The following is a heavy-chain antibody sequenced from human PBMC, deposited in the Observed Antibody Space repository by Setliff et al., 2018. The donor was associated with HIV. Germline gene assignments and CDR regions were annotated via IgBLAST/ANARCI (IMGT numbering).Heavy chain of an antibody. CDR2: IYYNGIT. CDR1: GGSIGTTTYY. Sequence: SETLSLTCAVSGGSIGTTTYYWGWIRQPPGKGLEWIGSIYYNGITYYNPSLKGRFTISVDTSKNQFSLKVNSVTAADTGVYYCVRVGKYYGSGNYFWFDYWGQGTPVTVSS. V-gene: IGHV4-39*07. J-gene: IGHJ4*02. CDR3: VRVGKYYGSGNYFWFDY. D-gene: IGHD3-10*01.